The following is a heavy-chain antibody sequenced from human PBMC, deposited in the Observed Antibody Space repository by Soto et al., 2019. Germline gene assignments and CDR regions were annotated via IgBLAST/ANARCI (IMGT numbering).Heavy chain of an antibody. CDR1: GFTFRNPW. Sequence: VVSLGLSCPASGFTFRNPWMSWARQGPGKGLEWIGRIKGESDGGTTDYATPVKGRFSISRDQSKDTLYLHMNSLKTEDTAVYYCTTGLSNGYYNFDYWGQGT. CDR2: IKGESDGGTT. J-gene: IGHJ4*02. V-gene: IGHV3-15*01. D-gene: IGHD3-22*01. CDR3: TTGLSNGYYNFDY.